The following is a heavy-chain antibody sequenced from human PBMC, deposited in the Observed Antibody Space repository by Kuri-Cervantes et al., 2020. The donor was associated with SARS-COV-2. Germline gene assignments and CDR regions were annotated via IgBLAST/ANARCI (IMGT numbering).Heavy chain of an antibody. J-gene: IGHJ6*02. V-gene: IGHV1-69*05. CDR3: AGSRWLQLDYYYYYGMDV. CDR1: GGTFSSYA. Sequence: SVKVSCKASGGTFSSYAISWVRQAPGQGLEWMGGIIPIFGTANYAQKFQGRVTITTDKSTSTAYMELSSLRSGDTAVYYCAGSRWLQLDYYYYYGMDVWGQGTTVTVSS. CDR2: IIPIFGTA. D-gene: IGHD5-24*01.